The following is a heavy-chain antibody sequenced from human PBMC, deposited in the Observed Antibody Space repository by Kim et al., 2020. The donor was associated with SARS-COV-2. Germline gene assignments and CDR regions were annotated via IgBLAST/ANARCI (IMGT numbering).Heavy chain of an antibody. D-gene: IGHD6-19*01. CDR3: AEGYSSGWTYFDY. J-gene: IGHJ4*02. V-gene: IGHV3-21*04. CDR2: ISSSGSYT. CDR1: GFTFSSYN. Sequence: GGSLRLSCAASGFTFSSYNMNWVRQAPGKGLEWVSSISSSGSYTYYADSVKGRFTISRDNAKNSLYLQMNSLRAEDTAVYFCAEGYSSGWTYFDYWGQGTLVTVSS.